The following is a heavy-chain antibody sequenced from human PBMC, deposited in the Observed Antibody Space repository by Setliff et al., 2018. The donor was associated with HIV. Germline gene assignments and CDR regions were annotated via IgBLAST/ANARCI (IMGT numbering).Heavy chain of an antibody. CDR3: ASSRGRYYGSARAFDI. D-gene: IGHD3-10*01. Sequence: PSETLSLTCTVSGGSISSYYWSWVRQPPGKGLEWIGYIYYSGNTHYNPSLKSRVTMSVDTSKNQFSLKLSSVTAADTAVYYCASSRGRYYGSARAFDIWGQGTMVTVSS. CDR1: GGSISSYY. CDR2: IYYSGNT. V-gene: IGHV4-59*08. J-gene: IGHJ3*02.